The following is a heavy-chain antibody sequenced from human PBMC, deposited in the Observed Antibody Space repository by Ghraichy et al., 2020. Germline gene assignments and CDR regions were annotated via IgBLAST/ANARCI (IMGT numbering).Heavy chain of an antibody. CDR1: GGSISSYY. CDR2: IYYSGST. D-gene: IGHD4-17*01. CDR3: ARAGATVTTDYYYGMDV. V-gene: IGHV4-59*01. J-gene: IGHJ6*02. Sequence: ETLSLTCTVSGGSISSYYWSWIRQPPGKGLEWIGYIYYSGSTNYNPSLKSRVTISVDTSKNQFSLKLSSVTAADTAVYYCARAGATVTTDYYYGMDVWGQGTTVTVSS.